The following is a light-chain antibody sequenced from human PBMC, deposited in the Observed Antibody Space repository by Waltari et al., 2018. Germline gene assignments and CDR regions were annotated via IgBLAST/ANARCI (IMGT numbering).Light chain of an antibody. CDR1: SSDVGTYGY. J-gene: IGLJ1*01. CDR3: SSYTTSSTVYV. CDR2: DVT. V-gene: IGLV2-14*03. Sequence: QSALTQPASVSGSPGQSIPISCTGTSSDVGTYGYVSWYQQHPGKAPKLMIYDVTKRPSGIANRFSGSKSGNTASLTISGLQAEDEADYYCSSYTTSSTVYVFGTGTKVTVL.